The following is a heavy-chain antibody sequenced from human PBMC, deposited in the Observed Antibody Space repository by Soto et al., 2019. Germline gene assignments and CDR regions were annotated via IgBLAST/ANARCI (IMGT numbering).Heavy chain of an antibody. CDR1: GGSISSGGYS. CDR3: ASQYYYDSSGYYMFDY. Sequence: NPSETLSLTCAVSGGSISSGGYSWSWIRQPPGKGLEWIGYIYHSGSTYYNPSLKSRVTISVDRSKNQFSLKLSSVTAADTAVYYCASQYYYDSSGYYMFDYWGQGTLVTVSS. CDR2: IYHSGST. J-gene: IGHJ4*02. D-gene: IGHD3-22*01. V-gene: IGHV4-30-2*01.